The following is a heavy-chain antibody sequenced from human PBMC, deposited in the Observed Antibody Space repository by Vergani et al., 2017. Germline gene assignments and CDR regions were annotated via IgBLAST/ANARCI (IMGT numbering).Heavy chain of an antibody. V-gene: IGHV4-30-4*08. CDR2: IYYSGST. D-gene: IGHD3-22*01. Sequence: QVQLQESGPGLVKPSQTLSLTRTVSGGSISSGDYYWSWIRQPPGKGLEWIGYIYYSGSTYYNPSLKSRVTISVDTSKNQFSLKLSSVTAADTAVYYCAXETRVDITMRHFDYWGQGTLVTVSS. J-gene: IGHJ4*02. CDR1: GGSISSGDYY. CDR3: AXETRVDITMRHFDY.